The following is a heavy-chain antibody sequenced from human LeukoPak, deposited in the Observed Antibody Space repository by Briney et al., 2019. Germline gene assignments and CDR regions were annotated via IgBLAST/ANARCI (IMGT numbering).Heavy chain of an antibody. V-gene: IGHV4-59*01. D-gene: IGHD4-17*01. Sequence: KTSETLSLTCTVSGGSISSYYWNWIRQPPGKGLEWIGYIFYSGSTNYNPSLKSRVTISVDTSKNQFSLKVNSVTAADTALYYCARSYGDHKYFFDYWGQGTLVTVSS. J-gene: IGHJ4*02. CDR1: GGSISSYY. CDR2: IFYSGST. CDR3: ARSYGDHKYFFDY.